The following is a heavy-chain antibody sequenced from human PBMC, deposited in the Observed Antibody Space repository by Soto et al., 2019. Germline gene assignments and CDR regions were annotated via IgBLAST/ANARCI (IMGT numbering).Heavy chain of an antibody. V-gene: IGHV4-31*03. D-gene: IGHD3-22*01. CDR3: ASRDRSRSSYWLHX. J-gene: IGHJ5*02. Sequence: LSLTCTVSGCSISDGYYWSWIRQHPGKGLEWIGSISHSGITSYNPSLKSRLTISVDRSRRQFSLNLSSVTAAETAVYYCASRDRSRSSYWLHXWGQATLVTVSX. CDR2: ISHSGIT. CDR1: GCSISDGYY.